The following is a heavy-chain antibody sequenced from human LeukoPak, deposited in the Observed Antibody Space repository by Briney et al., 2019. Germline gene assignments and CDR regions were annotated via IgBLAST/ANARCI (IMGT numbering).Heavy chain of an antibody. Sequence: PGGSLRLSCAASGFTFSSYGMSWVRQAPGKGLEWVSAISGSGGSTYYADSVKGRFTISRDNSKNTLYLQLNSLRVDDTAVYYCARADSSGSFLGDALDFWGQGTLVIVSS. J-gene: IGHJ3*01. CDR1: GFTFSSYG. V-gene: IGHV3-23*01. D-gene: IGHD3-22*01. CDR2: ISGSGGST. CDR3: ARADSSGSFLGDALDF.